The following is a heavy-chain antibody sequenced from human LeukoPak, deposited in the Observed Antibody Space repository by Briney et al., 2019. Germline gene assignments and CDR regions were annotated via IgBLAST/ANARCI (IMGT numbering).Heavy chain of an antibody. CDR3: ARGARVRGNYFDY. J-gene: IGHJ4*02. V-gene: IGHV3-21*01. CDR1: GFTFSSYS. Sequence: PGGSLRLSCAASGFTFSSYSMNWVRQAPGQGLEWVSSISSSSSYIYYADSVKGRFTISRDNAKNSLYLQMNSLRAEDTAVYYCARGARVRGNYFDYWGQGTLVTVSS. CDR2: ISSSSSYI. D-gene: IGHD2-21*01.